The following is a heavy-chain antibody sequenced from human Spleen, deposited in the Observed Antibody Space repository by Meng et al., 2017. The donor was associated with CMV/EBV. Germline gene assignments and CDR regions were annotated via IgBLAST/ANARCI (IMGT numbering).Heavy chain of an antibody. J-gene: IGHJ4*02. V-gene: IGHV4-39*07. CDR1: GGSISSSNYY. Sequence: SETLSLTCTVSGGSISSSNYYWGWVRQPPGKGLEWIGYIYYSGSTYYNPSLKSRVTISVDTSKNQFSLKLSSVTAADTAVYYCASSSGLPPSDYWGQGTLVTVSS. CDR2: IYYSGST. D-gene: IGHD6-25*01. CDR3: ASSSGLPPSDY.